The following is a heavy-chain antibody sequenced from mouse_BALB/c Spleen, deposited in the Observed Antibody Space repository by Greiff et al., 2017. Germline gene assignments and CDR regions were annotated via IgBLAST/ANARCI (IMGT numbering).Heavy chain of an antibody. CDR3: ASLYRYEDAMDY. CDR1: GYTFTDYY. Sequence: QVQLKESGAELARPGASVKLSCKASGYTFTDYYINWVKQRTGQGLEWIGEIYAGSGNTYYNEKFKGKATLTADKSSSTAYMQLSSLTSEDSAVYFCASLYRYEDAMDYWGQGTSVTVSS. D-gene: IGHD2-14*01. CDR2: IYAGSGNT. J-gene: IGHJ4*01. V-gene: IGHV1-77*01.